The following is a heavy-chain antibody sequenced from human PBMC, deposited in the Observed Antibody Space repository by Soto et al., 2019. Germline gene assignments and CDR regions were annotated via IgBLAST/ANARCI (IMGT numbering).Heavy chain of an antibody. Sequence: QLQLQESGPGLVKPSETLSLTCTVSGGSISSSSYYWGWIRQPPGKGLEWIGSIYYSGSTYYNPSLKRRVTISVDTSKNQFSLKLSSVTAADTAVYYCARPGYCSGGSCYPHAFDIWGQGTMVTVSS. CDR3: ARPGYCSGGSCYPHAFDI. CDR1: GGSISSSSYY. D-gene: IGHD2-15*01. CDR2: IYYSGST. V-gene: IGHV4-39*01. J-gene: IGHJ3*02.